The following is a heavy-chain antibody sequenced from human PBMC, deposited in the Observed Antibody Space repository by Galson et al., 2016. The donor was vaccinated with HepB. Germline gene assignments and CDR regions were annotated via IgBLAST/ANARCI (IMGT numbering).Heavy chain of an antibody. CDR1: GFTFNNAW. J-gene: IGHJ4*02. D-gene: IGHD2-2*01. CDR3: ATLGFCGTITCNF. CDR2: SKSKNDGGAI. Sequence: SLRLSCAVSGFTFNNAWMNWVRQAPGKGLEWVGRSKSKNDGGAIDYAAPVEGRFTISRDDSRNSVYLQMDSLRADDTAVYFCATLGFCGTITCNFWGQGTLVTVSS. V-gene: IGHV3-15*07.